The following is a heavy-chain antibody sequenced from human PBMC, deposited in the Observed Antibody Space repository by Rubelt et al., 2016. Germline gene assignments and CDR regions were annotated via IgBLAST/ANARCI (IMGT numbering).Heavy chain of an antibody. V-gene: IGHV1-24*01. CDR1: GYTFTELS. CDR2: FDPEDGET. J-gene: IGHJ4*02. CDR3: ATGQYSSGCDY. D-gene: IGHD6-19*01. Sequence: QVQLVQSGAEVKKPGASVKVSCKVSGYTFTELSMHWVRQAPGKGLEWMGGFDPEDGETIYAQRFQGRVTMNEDTSTDTAYMELSSLRSEDTAVYYCATGQYSSGCDYWGQGTLVTVSS.